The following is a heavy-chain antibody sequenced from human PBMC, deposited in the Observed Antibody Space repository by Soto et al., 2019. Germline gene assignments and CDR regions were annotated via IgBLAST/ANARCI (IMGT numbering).Heavy chain of an antibody. CDR1: GGTLTSYA. J-gene: IGHJ4*02. CDR3: ATDHTQGFDY. CDR2: IIPILGTA. D-gene: IGHD5-18*01. V-gene: IGHV1-69*06. Sequence: ASVKVSCKASGGTLTSYAISWVRQAPGQGLEWMGGIIPILGTANNAQKFQGSVTITADKSTSTAYMALSSLRSEDPAVYYCATDHTQGFDYWRQGTLVTASS.